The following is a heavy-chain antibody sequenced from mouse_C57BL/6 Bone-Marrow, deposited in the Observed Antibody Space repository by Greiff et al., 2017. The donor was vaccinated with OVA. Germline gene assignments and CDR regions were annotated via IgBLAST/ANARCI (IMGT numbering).Heavy chain of an antibody. CDR3: ARSRIYYGTGWYFEV. V-gene: IGHV2-2*01. J-gene: IGHJ1*03. CDR1: GFSLTSYG. Sequence: VMLVESGPGLVQPSQSLSITCTVSGFSLTSYGVHWVRQSPGKGLEWLGVIWSGGSTDYNAAFISRLSISKDNSNSQVFFKMNRLQAADTAIYYCARSRIYYGTGWYFEVWGTGTTVTVSS. D-gene: IGHD1-1*01. CDR2: IWSGGST.